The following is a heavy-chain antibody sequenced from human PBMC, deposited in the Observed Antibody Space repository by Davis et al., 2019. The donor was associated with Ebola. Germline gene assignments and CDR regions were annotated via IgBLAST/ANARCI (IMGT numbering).Heavy chain of an antibody. CDR3: AGNSGYCSGGSCLYYYYMDV. CDR2: ISGSGGST. J-gene: IGHJ6*03. Sequence: PGGSLRLSCAASGFTFSSYGMHWVRQAPGKGLEWVSAISGSGGSTYYADSVKGRFTISRDNSKNTLYLQMNSLRAEDTAVYYCAGNSGYCSGGSCLYYYYMDVWGKGTTVTVSS. V-gene: IGHV3-23*01. CDR1: GFTFSSYG. D-gene: IGHD2-15*01.